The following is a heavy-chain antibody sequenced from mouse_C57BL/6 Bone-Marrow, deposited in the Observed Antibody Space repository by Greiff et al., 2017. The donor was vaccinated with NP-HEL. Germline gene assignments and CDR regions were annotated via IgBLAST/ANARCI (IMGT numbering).Heavy chain of an antibody. CDR1: GYTFTDYY. CDR3: ARLGGSSQYYFDY. J-gene: IGHJ2*01. D-gene: IGHD1-1*01. Sequence: VQLQQSGPELVKPGASVKISCKASGYTFTDYYMNWVKQSHGKSLEWIGDINPNNGGTSYNQKFKGKATLTVDKSSSTAYMELRSLTSEDSAVYYCARLGGSSQYYFDYWGQGTTLTVSS. CDR2: INPNNGGT. V-gene: IGHV1-26*01.